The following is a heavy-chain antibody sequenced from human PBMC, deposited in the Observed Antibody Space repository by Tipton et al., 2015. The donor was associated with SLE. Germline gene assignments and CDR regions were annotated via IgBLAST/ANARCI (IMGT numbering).Heavy chain of an antibody. CDR1: GFTFSSYG. V-gene: IGHV3-30*18. Sequence: SLRLSCAASGFTFSSYGMHWVRQAPGKGLEWVAVIWYDGSNKYYADSVKGRFTISRDNSKNTLYLQMNSLRAEDTAVYYCAKEMGRFLELLLYLDYWGQGTLVTVSS. CDR3: AKEMGRFLELLLYLDY. CDR2: IWYDGSNK. J-gene: IGHJ4*02. D-gene: IGHD3-3*01.